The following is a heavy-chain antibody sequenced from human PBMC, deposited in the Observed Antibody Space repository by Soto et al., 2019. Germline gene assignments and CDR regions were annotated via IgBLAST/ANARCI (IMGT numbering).Heavy chain of an antibody. D-gene: IGHD2-2*01. V-gene: IGHV4-30-4*01. CDR1: GGSISSGDYY. CDR3: ARRHCSNTGCYAFDI. CDR2: INQSETT. Sequence: PSETLSLTCTVSGGSISSGDYYWSWIRQPPGKGLEWIGEINQSETTNYNPSLKSRVTVSVDMSKNHFALNLRSVTAADTAVYYCARRHCSNTGCYAFDIWGQGTMVTVSS. J-gene: IGHJ3*02.